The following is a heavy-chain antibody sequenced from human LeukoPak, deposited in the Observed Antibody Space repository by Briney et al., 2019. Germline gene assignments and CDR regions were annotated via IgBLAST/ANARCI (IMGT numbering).Heavy chain of an antibody. Sequence: GGSLRLSCAASGFTFSSYSMNWVRQAPGKGLEWVSSISSSSSYIYYADSVKGRFTISRDNAKNSLYLQMNSLRAEDTAVYYCARDYHAYGDYHAFDMWGQGTMVTASS. J-gene: IGHJ3*02. CDR1: GFTFSSYS. D-gene: IGHD4-17*01. CDR3: ARDYHAYGDYHAFDM. CDR2: ISSSSSYI. V-gene: IGHV3-21*06.